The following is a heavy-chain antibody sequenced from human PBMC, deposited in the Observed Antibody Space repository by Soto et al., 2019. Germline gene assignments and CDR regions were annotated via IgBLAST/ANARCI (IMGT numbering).Heavy chain of an antibody. D-gene: IGHD3-22*01. CDR3: ARAHYYDSSGLDY. Sequence: PSETLFLTCAGYGGSFSGYYWSCIRQPPGKGLEWIGEINHSGSTNYNPSLKSRVTISVDTSKNQFSLKLSSVTAADTAVYYCARAHYYDSSGLDYWGQGTLVTVSS. J-gene: IGHJ4*02. V-gene: IGHV4-34*01. CDR1: GGSFSGYY. CDR2: INHSGST.